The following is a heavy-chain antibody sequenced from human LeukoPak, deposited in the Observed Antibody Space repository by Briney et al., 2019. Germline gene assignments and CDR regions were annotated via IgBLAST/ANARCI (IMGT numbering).Heavy chain of an antibody. CDR1: GAPIRSGNYH. CDR2: LSSSGST. Sequence: SETLSLTCAVSGAPIRSGNYHWGWIRQPPGKGLEWIGSLSSSGSTFYSASLKSRVTISADTSENQFFLNLRSVTAADTALYYCSRVSSRRFDYWGQGNLVTVSS. V-gene: IGHV4-39*01. CDR3: SRVSSRRFDY. J-gene: IGHJ4*02.